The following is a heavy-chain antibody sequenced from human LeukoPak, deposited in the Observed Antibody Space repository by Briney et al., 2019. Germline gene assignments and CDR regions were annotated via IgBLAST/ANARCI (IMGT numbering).Heavy chain of an antibody. D-gene: IGHD4-17*01. J-gene: IGHJ4*02. Sequence: SETLSLTCAVYGGSFSGYYWSWIRQPPGKGLEWIGEINHSGSTNYNPSLKSRVTISVDTSKNQFSLKLSSVTAADTAVYYCARTTSLDRAFDYWGQGTLVTVSP. V-gene: IGHV4-34*01. CDR1: GGSFSGYY. CDR2: INHSGST. CDR3: ARTTSLDRAFDY.